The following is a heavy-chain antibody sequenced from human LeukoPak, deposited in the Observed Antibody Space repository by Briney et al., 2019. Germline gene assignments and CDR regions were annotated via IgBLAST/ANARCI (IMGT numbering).Heavy chain of an antibody. CDR2: IYSGGSI. CDR3: ARVPYSSGWYFDY. J-gene: IGHJ4*02. Sequence: GGSLRLSCAASGFTVSSNYMSWVRQVPGKGLEWVSVIYSGGSIYYADSVKGRFTISRDNSKNTLYLQMNRLRGEDTAVYYCARVPYSSGWYFDYWGQGTLVTVSS. V-gene: IGHV3-53*01. D-gene: IGHD6-19*01. CDR1: GFTVSSNY.